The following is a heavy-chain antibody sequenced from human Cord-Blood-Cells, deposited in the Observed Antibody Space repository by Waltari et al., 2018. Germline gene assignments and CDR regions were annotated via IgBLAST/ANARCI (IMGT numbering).Heavy chain of an antibody. CDR2: INPNSGGT. D-gene: IGHD6-13*01. CDR1: GYTFTGYY. J-gene: IGHJ5*02. CDR3: ARAGSSHTNWFDP. Sequence: ASVKVSCKASGYTFTGYYMHWVRQAPGQGLEWMGWINPNSGGTNYAQKFQGRVTMTRDTSISTAYMELSRLRSDDTAVYYCARAGSSHTNWFDPWGQGTLVTVSS. V-gene: IGHV1-2*02.